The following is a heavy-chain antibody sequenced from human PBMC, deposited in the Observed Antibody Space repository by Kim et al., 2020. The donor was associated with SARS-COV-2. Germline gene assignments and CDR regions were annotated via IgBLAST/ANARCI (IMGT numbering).Heavy chain of an antibody. V-gene: IGHV4-61*01. J-gene: IGHJ4*02. D-gene: IGHD4-17*01. CDR3: ARRDYGDYLFDY. Sequence: SETLSLTCTVSGGSVSSGSYYWSWIRQPPGKGLEWIGYIYYSGSTNYNPSLKSRVTISVDTSKNQFSLKLSSVTAADTAVYYCARRDYGDYLFDYWGQGTLVTVSS. CDR2: IYYSGST. CDR1: GGSVSSGSYY.